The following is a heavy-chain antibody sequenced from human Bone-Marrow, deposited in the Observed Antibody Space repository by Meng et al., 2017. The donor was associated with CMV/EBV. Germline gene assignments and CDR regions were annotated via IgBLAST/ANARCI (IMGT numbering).Heavy chain of an antibody. CDR2: ISSSGSTI. V-gene: IGHV3-48*03. CDR1: GFTFSSYE. D-gene: IGHD6-6*01. J-gene: IGHJ6*02. Sequence: GGSLRLSCAASGFTFSSYEMNWVRQAPGKGLEWVSYISSSGSTIYYADSVKGRFTISRDNAKNSLYLQMNSLRAEDTAVYYCARDRYGSSAHYYYYYGMDVWGQGTTVTVSS. CDR3: ARDRYGSSAHYYYYYGMDV.